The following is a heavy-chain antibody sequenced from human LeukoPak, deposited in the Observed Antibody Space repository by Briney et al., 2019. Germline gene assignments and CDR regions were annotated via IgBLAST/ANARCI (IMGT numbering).Heavy chain of an antibody. CDR2: IIPILGIA. V-gene: IGHV1-69*04. D-gene: IGHD3-10*01. Sequence: SVKVSCKASGGTFSSYAISWVRQAPGQGLEWMGRIIPILGIANYAQKFQGRVTITADKSTSTAYMELSSLRSEDTAVYYCARDFPGQLGELRGDYFDYWGQGTLVTVSS. J-gene: IGHJ4*02. CDR3: ARDFPGQLGELRGDYFDY. CDR1: GGTFSSYA.